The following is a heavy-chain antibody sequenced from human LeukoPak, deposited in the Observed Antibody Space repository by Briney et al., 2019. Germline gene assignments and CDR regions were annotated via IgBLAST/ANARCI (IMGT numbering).Heavy chain of an antibody. Sequence: PSETLSLTCAVSGGSISSSNWWSWVRQPPGKGLEWIGEIYHSGSTNYNPSLKSRVTISVDTSKNQFSLKLSSVTAADTAVYYCAKNRGRGSYFYYYYMDVWGKGTTVTVSS. CDR3: AKNRGRGSYFYYYYMDV. CDR2: IYHSGST. J-gene: IGHJ6*03. CDR1: GGSISSSNW. D-gene: IGHD1-26*01. V-gene: IGHV4-4*02.